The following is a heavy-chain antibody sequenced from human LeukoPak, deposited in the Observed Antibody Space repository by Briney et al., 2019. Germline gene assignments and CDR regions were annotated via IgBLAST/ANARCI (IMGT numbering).Heavy chain of an antibody. D-gene: IGHD4-11*01. CDR1: GYTFTSYA. CDR2: INAGNGHT. CDR3: ARDYDYNYFDY. J-gene: IGHJ4*02. V-gene: IGHV1-3*01. Sequence: GASVKVSCKASGYTFTSYAMHWVRQAPGQRLEWMGWINAGNGHTKYSQKFQGRVTITRDTSASTAYMELSSLRSEDTAVYYCARDYDYNYFDYWGQGTLVTVSS.